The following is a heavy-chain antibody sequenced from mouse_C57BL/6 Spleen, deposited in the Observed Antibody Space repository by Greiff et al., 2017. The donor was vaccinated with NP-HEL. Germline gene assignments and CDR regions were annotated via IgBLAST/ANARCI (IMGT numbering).Heavy chain of an antibody. D-gene: IGHD1-1*01. J-gene: IGHJ1*03. Sequence: EVKLVESGGGLVQPGGSLSLSCAASGFTFTDYYMSWVRQPPGKALEWLGFIRNKANGYTTEYSASVKGRFTISRDNSQSILYLQMNALRAEDSATYYCASYNYGSSYWYFDVWGTGTTVTVSS. CDR1: GFTFTDYY. CDR2: IRNKANGYTT. V-gene: IGHV7-3*01. CDR3: ASYNYGSSYWYFDV.